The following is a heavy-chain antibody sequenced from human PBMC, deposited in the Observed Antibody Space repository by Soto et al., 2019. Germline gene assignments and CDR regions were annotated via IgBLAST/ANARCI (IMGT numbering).Heavy chain of an antibody. CDR1: GGSLSGYY. CDR2: INHSGST. CDR3: ARRPVVNLVPAANVYDY. J-gene: IGHJ4*02. Sequence: SATLSLTGAGCGGSLSGYYSSWIHQPPGKGLEWIGEINHSGSTNYNPSLKSRVTISVDTSKNQFSLKLSSVTAADTAVYYCARRPVVNLVPAANVYDYWGQGTLVTVSS. V-gene: IGHV4-34*01. D-gene: IGHD2-2*01.